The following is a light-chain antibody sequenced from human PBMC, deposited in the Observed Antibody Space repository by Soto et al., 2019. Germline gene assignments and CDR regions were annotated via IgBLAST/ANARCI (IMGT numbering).Light chain of an antibody. CDR1: QGIGSW. V-gene: IGKV1D-12*01. J-gene: IGKJ4*02. Sequence: DIQLAQSPSSVSASVGDRVTITCRASQGIGSWLAWYQQKPGKAPKLLIYAASTLHSGVPSRFSGSGSGTDCTRTISSLQPEDFASYHCQQANSFPPTFGGGTKVEIQ. CDR2: AAS. CDR3: QQANSFPPT.